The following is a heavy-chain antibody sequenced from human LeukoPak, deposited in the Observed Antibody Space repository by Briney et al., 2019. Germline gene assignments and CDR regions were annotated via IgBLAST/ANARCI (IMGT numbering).Heavy chain of an antibody. CDR2: ISAYNGNT. D-gene: IGHD6-13*01. Sequence: GASVKVSCKASGYTFTSYGISWVRQAPGQGLEWMGWISAYNGNTNYAQKLQGRVTMTTDTSTSTAYMELSSLRSEDTAVYYCATEIAAAGSSFDPWGQGTLVTVSS. CDR3: ATEIAAAGSSFDP. J-gene: IGHJ5*02. CDR1: GYTFTSYG. V-gene: IGHV1-18*01.